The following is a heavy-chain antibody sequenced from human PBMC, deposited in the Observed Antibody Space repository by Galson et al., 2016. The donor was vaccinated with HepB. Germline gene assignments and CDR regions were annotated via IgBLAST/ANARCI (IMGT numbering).Heavy chain of an antibody. Sequence: SVKVSCKASGYTFTNYGISWVRQAPGQGLGWMGWIIVYNGNTNYGQKIQGKVIMSRDTSTSTAYMGLRSLRSDDTAVYYCARESLLLSYEWELTAYYHYVMDVWGQGTTVTVSS. J-gene: IGHJ6*02. V-gene: IGHV1-18*01. D-gene: IGHD1-26*01. CDR1: GYTFTNYG. CDR3: ARESLLLSYEWELTAYYHYVMDV. CDR2: IIVYNGNT.